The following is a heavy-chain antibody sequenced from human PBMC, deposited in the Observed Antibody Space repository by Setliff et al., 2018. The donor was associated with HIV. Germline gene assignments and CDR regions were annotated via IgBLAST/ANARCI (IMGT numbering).Heavy chain of an antibody. J-gene: IGHJ6*03. CDR2: IYYTGST. D-gene: IGHD2-8*01. CDR3: ARDSANGKTANLNYLDV. Sequence: SETLSLTCTVSGGSISSRGDYWSWVRQHPGKGLEWIGYIYYTGSTYSNPSLQSRVRISVDTSKNQFSLRLNSVTAADTVVYYCARDSANGKTANLNYLDVWGKGTTVTVSS. V-gene: IGHV4-31*03. CDR1: GGSISSRGDY.